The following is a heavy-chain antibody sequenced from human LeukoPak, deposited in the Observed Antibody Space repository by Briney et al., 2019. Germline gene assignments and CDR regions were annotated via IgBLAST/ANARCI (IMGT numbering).Heavy chain of an antibody. V-gene: IGHV3-23*01. Sequence: GGSLRLSCAASGFTFSSYAMSWVRQAPGKGLEWVSSISGSGVSTYYADSVKGRFTISKDNSKNTLYLQMNSLRAEDTAVYYCAKVGGRGKYFDAFDIWGQGTMLTVSS. D-gene: IGHD2/OR15-2a*01. CDR3: AKVGGRGKYFDAFDI. CDR1: GFTFSSYA. CDR2: ISGSGVST. J-gene: IGHJ3*02.